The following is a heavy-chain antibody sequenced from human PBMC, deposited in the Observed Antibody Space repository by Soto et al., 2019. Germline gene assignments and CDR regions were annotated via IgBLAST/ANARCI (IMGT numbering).Heavy chain of an antibody. CDR3: ASQGAAPAAAGPSWVGAMDA. V-gene: IGHV4-39*01. CDR2: IYYSERT. J-gene: IGHJ6*02. Sequence: QVQLQESGPGLVKPSETLSLTCTVSGGPISSSGYYWGWIRQPPGKGLEWIGSIYYSERTFYNPSLQSRVTVYVDPSRNQFSLKVTSLTAAATAVYYCASQGAAPAAAGPSWVGAMDAWGQGTTVTVSS. CDR1: GGPISSSGYY. D-gene: IGHD6-13*01.